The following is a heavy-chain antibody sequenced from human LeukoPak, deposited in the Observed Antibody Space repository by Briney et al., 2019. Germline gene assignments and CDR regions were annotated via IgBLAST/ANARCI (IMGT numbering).Heavy chain of an antibody. D-gene: IGHD3-22*01. Sequence: GGSLRLSCAASGFTFSSYAMSWVRQAPGKGLEWVSAIGGSGGSTYYADSVKGRFTISRDNSKNTLYLQMNSLRAEDTAVYYCATPLDYFDMSDSHQGGDWGQGTLVTVSS. CDR3: ATPLDYFDMSDSHQGGD. CDR2: IGGSGGST. CDR1: GFTFSSYA. J-gene: IGHJ4*02. V-gene: IGHV3-23*01.